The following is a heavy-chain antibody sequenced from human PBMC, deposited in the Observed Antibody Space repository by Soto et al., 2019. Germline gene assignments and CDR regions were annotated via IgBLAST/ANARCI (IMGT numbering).Heavy chain of an antibody. CDR3: ATSNWFDP. J-gene: IGHJ5*02. CDR1: GGSISSRGYY. CDR2: IYYSGST. Sequence: QLQLQESGPGLVKPSETLSLTCTVSGGSISSRGYYWGWIRQPPGKGLEWIGTIYYSGSTYYNPSLKRRVTISVDTSKNPFSLKLSSVTAADPAVYYCATSNWFDPWGQGTLVTVSS. V-gene: IGHV4-39*01.